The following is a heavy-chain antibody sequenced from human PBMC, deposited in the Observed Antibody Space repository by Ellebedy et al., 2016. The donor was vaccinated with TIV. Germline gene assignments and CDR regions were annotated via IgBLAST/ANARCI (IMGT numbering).Heavy chain of an antibody. J-gene: IGHJ5*02. CDR2: FDPEDGET. D-gene: IGHD2-15*01. Sequence: ASVKVSCKVSGYTLTELSMHWVRQAPGKGLEWMGGFDPEDGETIYAQKFQGRVTMTRYTSTSTAYMELRSLRSDDTAVYYCARDPLNHCSGGRCYSGTWFDPWGQGTLVTVSS. CDR1: GYTLTELS. V-gene: IGHV1-24*01. CDR3: ARDPLNHCSGGRCYSGTWFDP.